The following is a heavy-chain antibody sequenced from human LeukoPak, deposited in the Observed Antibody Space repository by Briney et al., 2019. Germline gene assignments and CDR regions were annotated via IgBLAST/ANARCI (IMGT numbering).Heavy chain of an antibody. V-gene: IGHV6-1*01. CDR3: VPGYAFHI. D-gene: IGHD3-10*01. J-gene: IGHJ3*02. Sequence: SQTLSLTCAISGDSVSSNSAAWNWIRQTPSRGLEWLGRTYYRSKWYHDYAVSVKSRITNNPDTSKNQFSLQLNSVTAEDTAVYYCVPGYAFHIWGQGTMVTVSS. CDR2: TYYRSKWYH. CDR1: GDSVSSNSAA.